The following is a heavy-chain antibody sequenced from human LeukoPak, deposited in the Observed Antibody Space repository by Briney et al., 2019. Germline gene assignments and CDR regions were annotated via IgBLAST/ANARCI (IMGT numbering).Heavy chain of an antibody. CDR3: ARAGYYDSSGQYYFDY. D-gene: IGHD3-22*01. CDR2: IYPGDSDT. V-gene: IGHV5-51*03. J-gene: IGHJ4*02. Sequence: PGQSLKISCKGSAHSFTSYWTGWVRQMPGKGLEWMGIIYPGDSDTRYSPSFQGQVTISADKTISTAYLQWSSLKASDTAMYYCARAGYYDSSGQYYFDYWGQGTLVTVSS. CDR1: AHSFTSYW.